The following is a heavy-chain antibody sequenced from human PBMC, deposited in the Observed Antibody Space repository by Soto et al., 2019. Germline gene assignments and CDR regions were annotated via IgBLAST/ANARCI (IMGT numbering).Heavy chain of an antibody. CDR1: GASMRSYS. V-gene: IGHV4-59*01. CDR2: IFYSGSS. Sequence: SETLSLTCNVSGASMRSYSWTWMRLSPGKGLEWIGDIFYSGSSNLNPSLRSRLSISIDTSKNKFSLMLKSVTAADTAVYYCAGDLRCCGLDVWGQGTTVTVSS. D-gene: IGHD3-9*01. J-gene: IGHJ6*02. CDR3: AGDLRCCGLDV.